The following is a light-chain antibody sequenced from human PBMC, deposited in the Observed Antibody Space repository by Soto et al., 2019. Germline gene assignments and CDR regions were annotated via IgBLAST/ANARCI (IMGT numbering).Light chain of an antibody. CDR3: SSFEAGNNLL. CDR1: SNDVGGYNY. CDR2: EVS. V-gene: IGLV2-8*01. J-gene: IGLJ2*01. Sequence: QSVLTQPASVSGSPGQSITISCTGTSNDVGGYNYVSWYQQHPGKAPQLIIYEVSNRPSGVPDRFSGSKSGNTASLTVSGLQVEDEADYYCSSFEAGNNLLFGGGTKLTVL.